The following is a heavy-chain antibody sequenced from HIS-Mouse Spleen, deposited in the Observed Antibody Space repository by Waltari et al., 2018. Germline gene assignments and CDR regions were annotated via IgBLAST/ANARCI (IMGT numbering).Heavy chain of an antibody. D-gene: IGHD6-13*01. CDR1: GGPTSSSSYY. V-gene: IGHV4-39*07. Sequence: QLQLQESGPGLVKPSETLSLTCPVSGGPTSSSSYYWGCIRQPPGKGLEWIGSIYYSGSTYYNPSLKSRVTISVDKSKNQFSLKLSSVTAADTAVYYCAREIPYSSSWYDWYFDLWGRGTLVTVSS. J-gene: IGHJ2*01. CDR3: AREIPYSSSWYDWYFDL. CDR2: IYYSGST.